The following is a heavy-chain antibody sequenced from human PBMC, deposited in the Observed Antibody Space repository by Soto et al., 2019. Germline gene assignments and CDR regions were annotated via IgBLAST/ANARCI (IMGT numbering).Heavy chain of an antibody. CDR3: ASPARFDWLLYPPPRDYYYYMDV. Sequence: ASVKVSCKASGYTFTSYYMHWVRQAPGQGLEWMGIINPSGGSTSYAQKFQGRVTMTRDTSTSTVYMELSSLRSEDTAVYYCASPARFDWLLYPPPRDYYYYMDVWGKGTTVTVSS. J-gene: IGHJ6*03. CDR2: INPSGGST. V-gene: IGHV1-46*03. D-gene: IGHD3-9*01. CDR1: GYTFTSYY.